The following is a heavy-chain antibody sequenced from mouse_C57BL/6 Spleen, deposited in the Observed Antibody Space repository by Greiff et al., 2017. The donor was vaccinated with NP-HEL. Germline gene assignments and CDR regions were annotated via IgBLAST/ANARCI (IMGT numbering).Heavy chain of an antibody. Sequence: EVQVVESEGGLVQPGSSMKLSCTASGFTFSDYYMAWVRQVPEKGLEWVANINYDGSSTYYLDSLKSRFIISRDNAKNILYLQMSSLKSEDTATYYCAREAYDYDPYYFDYWGQGTTLTVSS. CDR2: INYDGSST. CDR3: AREAYDYDPYYFDY. CDR1: GFTFSDYY. J-gene: IGHJ2*01. V-gene: IGHV5-16*01. D-gene: IGHD2-4*01.